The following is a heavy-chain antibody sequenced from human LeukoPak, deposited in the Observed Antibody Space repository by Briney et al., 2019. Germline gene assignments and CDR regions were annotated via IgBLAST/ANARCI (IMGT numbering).Heavy chain of an antibody. J-gene: IGHJ6*03. CDR2: IYYSGST. V-gene: IGHV4-30-4*01. CDR1: GGSISSGDYY. D-gene: IGHD6-6*01. CDR3: ASSSSPYYMDV. Sequence: KTSETLSLTCTVSGGSISSGDYYWSWIRQPPGKGLEWIGYIYYSGSTYYNPSLKSRVTISVDTSKNQFSLKLSSVTAADTAVYYCASSSSPYYMDVWGKGTTVTVSS.